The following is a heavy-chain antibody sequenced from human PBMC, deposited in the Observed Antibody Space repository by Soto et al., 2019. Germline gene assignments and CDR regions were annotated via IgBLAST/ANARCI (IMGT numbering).Heavy chain of an antibody. CDR2: ISPTGTFM. Sequence: VQLVESGGGLVKPGGSLRLSCAASGFAFSSYKMNWVRQAPGKGLEWVSSISPTGTFMNSADSLKDRISICRDKAEKSLYMQLNRLRVEDTAVYYCARGGLEDDITGWTGDAFVLWCQGTMVTVSS. J-gene: IGHJ3*01. D-gene: IGHD2-15*01. CDR3: ARGGLEDDITGWTGDAFVL. V-gene: IGHV3-21*01. CDR1: GFAFSSYK.